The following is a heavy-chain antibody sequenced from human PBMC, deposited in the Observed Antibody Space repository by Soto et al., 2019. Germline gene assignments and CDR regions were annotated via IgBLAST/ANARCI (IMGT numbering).Heavy chain of an antibody. V-gene: IGHV1-46*01. Sequence: ASVKVSCKASGYTFTSYYMHWVRQAPGQGLEWMGIINPSGGSTSYAQKFQGRVTMTTDTSTSTAYMELMSLRSDDTAVYYCARDRQCALWGQGTLVTVSS. J-gene: IGHJ4*02. CDR2: INPSGGST. CDR3: ARDRQCAL. CDR1: GYTFTSYY.